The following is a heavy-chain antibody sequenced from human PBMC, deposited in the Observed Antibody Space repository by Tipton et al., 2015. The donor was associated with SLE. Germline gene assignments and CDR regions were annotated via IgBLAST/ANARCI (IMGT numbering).Heavy chain of an antibody. D-gene: IGHD6-19*01. CDR1: GFTFSSYG. Sequence: SLRLSCAASGFTFSSYGMHWVRQAPGKGLEWVAVIWYDGSNKYYADSVKGRFTISRDNSKNTLYLQMNSLRAEDTAVYYCATRLVPYYYGMDVWGQGTTVTVSS. CDR3: ATRLVPYYYGMDV. J-gene: IGHJ6*02. V-gene: IGHV3-33*01. CDR2: IWYDGSNK.